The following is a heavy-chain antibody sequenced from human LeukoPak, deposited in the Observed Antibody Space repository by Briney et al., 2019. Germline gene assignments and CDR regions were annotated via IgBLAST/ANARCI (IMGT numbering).Heavy chain of an antibody. J-gene: IGHJ6*03. CDR2: ISSSSSYI. D-gene: IGHD3-3*01. CDR1: GFTLSSYS. Sequence: PGGSLRLSCAASGFTLSSYSMNWVRQAPGKGLEWVSCISSSSSYIYYADSVKGRFTISRDNAKKSLYLQMNSLRAEDTAVYYCAKDLQGVTIPLSFYFMDVWGKGTTVTVSS. V-gene: IGHV3-21*01. CDR3: AKDLQGVTIPLSFYFMDV.